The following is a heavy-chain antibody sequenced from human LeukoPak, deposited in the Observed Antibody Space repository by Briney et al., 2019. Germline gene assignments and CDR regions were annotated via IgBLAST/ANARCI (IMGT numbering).Heavy chain of an antibody. Sequence: SETLSLTCTVSGGSISSSSYYWGWIRQPPGKGLEWIGSIYYSGSTYYNPSLKSRVTISVDTSKNQFSLKLSSVTAADTAVYYCARLHDFWSGYTTYYYMDVWGKGTTVTVSS. V-gene: IGHV4-39*07. D-gene: IGHD3-3*01. CDR1: GGSISSSSYY. CDR3: ARLHDFWSGYTTYYYMDV. J-gene: IGHJ6*03. CDR2: IYYSGST.